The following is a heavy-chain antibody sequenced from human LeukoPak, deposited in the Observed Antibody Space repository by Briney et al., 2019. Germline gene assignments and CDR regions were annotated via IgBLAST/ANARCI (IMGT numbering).Heavy chain of an antibody. CDR3: AELGITMIGGV. CDR1: GFSFSDYY. Sequence: SGGSLRLSCAASGFSFSDYYMGWIRQAPGKGLEWVSYISSSGSTIYYADSVKGRFTISRDNAKNSLYLQMNSPRAEDTAVYYCAELGITMIGGVWGKGTTVTISS. V-gene: IGHV3-11*04. J-gene: IGHJ6*04. CDR2: ISSSGSTI. D-gene: IGHD3-10*02.